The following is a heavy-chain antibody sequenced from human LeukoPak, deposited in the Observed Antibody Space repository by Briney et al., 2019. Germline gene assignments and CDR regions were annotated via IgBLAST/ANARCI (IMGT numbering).Heavy chain of an antibody. CDR2: INHSGST. Sequence: PSETLSLTCAVYGGSFSGYYWSWIRQPPGKGLEWIGEINHSGSTNYNPSLKSRVTISVDTSKNQFSLKPSSVTAADTAVYYCARGVGDGYNFDYYYYMDVWGKGTTVTVSS. D-gene: IGHD5-24*01. CDR3: ARGVGDGYNFDYYYYMDV. CDR1: GGSFSGYY. V-gene: IGHV4-34*01. J-gene: IGHJ6*03.